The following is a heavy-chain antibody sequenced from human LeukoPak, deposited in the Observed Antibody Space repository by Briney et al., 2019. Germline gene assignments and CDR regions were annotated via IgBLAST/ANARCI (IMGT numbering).Heavy chain of an antibody. CDR2: INPSGGST. V-gene: IGHV1-46*01. D-gene: IGHD3-22*01. Sequence: GASVKVSCKASGYTFTSYYMHWVRQAPGQGLEWMGRINPSGGSTSYAQKFQGRVTMTRDTSTSTVYMELSSLRSEDTAVYYSARVCDSSGYHHDAFDIWGQGTMVTVSS. CDR3: ARVCDSSGYHHDAFDI. J-gene: IGHJ3*02. CDR1: GYTFTSYY.